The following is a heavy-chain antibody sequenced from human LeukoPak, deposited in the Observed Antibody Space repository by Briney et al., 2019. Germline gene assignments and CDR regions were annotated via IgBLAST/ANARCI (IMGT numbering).Heavy chain of an antibody. CDR2: ISADGSNK. Sequence: GGSLRLSCAASAFTFSTYAMHWVRQAPGKGLEWEAVISADGSNKYYADSVKGRFTISRDNSKNTLDLQMNSLRAEDTAVYYCARERVGYCSSISCDGFDYWGQGTLVTVSS. D-gene: IGHD2-2*01. V-gene: IGHV3-30*04. CDR3: ARERVGYCSSISCDGFDY. J-gene: IGHJ4*02. CDR1: AFTFSTYA.